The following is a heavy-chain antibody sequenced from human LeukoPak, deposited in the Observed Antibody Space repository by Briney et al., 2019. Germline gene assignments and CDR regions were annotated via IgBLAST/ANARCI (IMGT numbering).Heavy chain of an antibody. J-gene: IGHJ4*02. CDR2: ISSSGSYI. D-gene: IGHD6-19*01. CDR3: AKDFVAVAGGKVDC. Sequence: PGGSLRLSCAASGFTFSSHSVNWVRQAPGKGLEWVSSISSSGSYIFYADSVKGRFTISRDNAKSSLYLQMNSLRVEDTAVYYCAKDFVAVAGGKVDCWGQGTLVTVSS. CDR1: GFTFSSHS. V-gene: IGHV3-21*04.